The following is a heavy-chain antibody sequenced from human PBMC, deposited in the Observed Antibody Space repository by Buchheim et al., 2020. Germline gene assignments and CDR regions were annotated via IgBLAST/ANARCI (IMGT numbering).Heavy chain of an antibody. CDR2: ISQGGSDK. Sequence: EVQLLESGGGLVQPGGSLRLSCAASGFTFSSYWMSWVREAPGKGLEWVANISQGGSDKYYVDSVKGRFTISRDNAKNSLYLQINSLRAEDTAVYYCARDRIVGAMDVWGKGTT. CDR1: GFTFSSYW. D-gene: IGHD1-26*01. V-gene: IGHV3-7*01. J-gene: IGHJ6*04. CDR3: ARDRIVGAMDV.